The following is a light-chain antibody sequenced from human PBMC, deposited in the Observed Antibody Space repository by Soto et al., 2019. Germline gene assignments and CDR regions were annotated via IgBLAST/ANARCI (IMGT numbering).Light chain of an antibody. CDR2: EVS. Sequence: QSALTQPPSVSGSPGQSVTISCTGTSSDVGNYNRVSWYQQPPGTAPKLMIYEVSNRPSGVPDRSSGSKSGNTASLTISGLQAEDEADYYCSSYTSSSTYVVFGGGTKLTVL. CDR1: SSDVGNYNR. V-gene: IGLV2-18*02. J-gene: IGLJ2*01. CDR3: SSYTSSSTYVV.